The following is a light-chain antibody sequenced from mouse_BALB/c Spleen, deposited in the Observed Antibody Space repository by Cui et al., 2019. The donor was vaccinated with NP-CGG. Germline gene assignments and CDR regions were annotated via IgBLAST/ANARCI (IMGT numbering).Light chain of an antibody. J-gene: IGLJ1*01. CDR2: GTN. CDR1: TGAVITSNY. V-gene: IGLV1*01. Sequence: QAVLTQQSALTTSPGETVTLTCRSSTGAVITSNYANWVKEKPDHLFTGLIGGTNNRAPGVPARFSGSLIGDKAALTITGAQTEDEAIYFCALWYSNHWVFGGGTKLTVL. CDR3: ALWYSNHWV.